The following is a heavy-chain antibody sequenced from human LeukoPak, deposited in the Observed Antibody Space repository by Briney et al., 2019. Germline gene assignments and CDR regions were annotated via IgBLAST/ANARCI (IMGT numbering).Heavy chain of an antibody. J-gene: IGHJ4*02. CDR3: ARTYCRGGSCHFDY. CDR1: GGSISNYY. D-gene: IGHD2-15*01. CDR2: IYYSGNT. Sequence: SETLSLTCTVSGGSISNYYWSWVRQPPGKGLEWIGYIYYSGNTNNNPSLKSRVTISVDTSKNQISLNLSSVTAADTAVYYCARTYCRGGSCHFDYWGQGTLVTVSS. V-gene: IGHV4-59*08.